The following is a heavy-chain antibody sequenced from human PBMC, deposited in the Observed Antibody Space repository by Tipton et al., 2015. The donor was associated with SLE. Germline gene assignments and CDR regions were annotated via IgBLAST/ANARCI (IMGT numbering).Heavy chain of an antibody. Sequence: GLVKPSETLSLTCAVYGGSFSGYYWNWIRQPPGKGLEWIGEINHSGSTNYNPSLKSRVTISVDTSKNHFSLKLSSVTAADTAVYYCARHMITGGEFDYWGQGTLVTVSS. J-gene: IGHJ4*02. V-gene: IGHV4-34*01. D-gene: IGHD3-16*01. CDR2: INHSGST. CDR3: ARHMITGGEFDY. CDR1: GGSFSGYY.